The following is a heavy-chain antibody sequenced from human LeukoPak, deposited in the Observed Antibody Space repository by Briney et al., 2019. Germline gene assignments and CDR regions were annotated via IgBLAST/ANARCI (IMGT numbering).Heavy chain of an antibody. CDR3: TREARHDFSSGPDY. CDR2: FYIGGHT. J-gene: IGHJ4*02. D-gene: IGHD3-3*01. CDR1: GVSVNTDTYY. V-gene: IGHV4-61*02. Sequence: SQTLSLTCNVSGVSVNTDTYYWSWTRQPAGKRLEWIGRFYIGGHTNYNPALKSRVSISVDTSQTHLSLKLSSVTAADTAVYYCTREARHDFSSGPDYRGQGILVTVTS.